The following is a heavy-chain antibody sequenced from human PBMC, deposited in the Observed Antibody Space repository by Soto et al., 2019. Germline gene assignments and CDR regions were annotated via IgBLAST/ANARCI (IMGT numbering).Heavy chain of an antibody. J-gene: IGHJ5*02. V-gene: IGHV2-26*01. CDR2: IFSNDEK. D-gene: IGHD3-3*01. Sequence: QVTLKESGPVLVKPTETLTLTCTVSGFSLSNARMGVSWIRQPPGKALEWLAHIFSNDEKSYSTSLKSRLTISKDPSKSQVVLTMTNMAPVDTATYYCARDWVREALWSGPAINWFDPWGQGPLVTVSS. CDR1: GFSLSNARMG. CDR3: ARDWVREALWSGPAINWFDP.